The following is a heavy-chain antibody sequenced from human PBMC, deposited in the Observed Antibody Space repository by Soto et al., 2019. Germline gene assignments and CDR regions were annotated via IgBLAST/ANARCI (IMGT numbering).Heavy chain of an antibody. D-gene: IGHD5-18*01. CDR2: ISYDGSNK. CDR3: ARDRGYTYGFDF. Sequence: GGSLRLSCAASGFIFSNYAMHWVRRAPGKGLEWVGLISYDGSNKYYADSMKGRFTISRDNAKNTLFLQMNSLRDEDTAVYYCARDRGYTYGFDFWGQGALVTVPQ. J-gene: IGHJ4*02. V-gene: IGHV3-30*03. CDR1: GFIFSNYA.